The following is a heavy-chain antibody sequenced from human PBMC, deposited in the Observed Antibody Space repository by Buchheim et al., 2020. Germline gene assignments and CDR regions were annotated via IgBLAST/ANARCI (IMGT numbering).Heavy chain of an antibody. J-gene: IGHJ4*02. V-gene: IGHV3-66*02. CDR3: ARGQNYYGSGSYGMGVFDY. Sequence: EVQLVESGGGLVQPGGSLRLSCAASGLTVRSNYMSWVRQAPGKGLEWVSVIYSGGSTYYADSVKGRFTISRDNSKNTLYLQMNSLRAEDTAVYFCARGQNYYGSGSYGMGVFDYWGQGTL. D-gene: IGHD3-10*01. CDR1: GLTVRSNY. CDR2: IYSGGST.